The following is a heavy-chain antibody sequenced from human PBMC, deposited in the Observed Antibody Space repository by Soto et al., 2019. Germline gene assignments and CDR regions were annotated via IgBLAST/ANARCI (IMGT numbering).Heavy chain of an antibody. CDR2: TIPIFGTA. V-gene: IGHV1-69*01. D-gene: IGHD3-22*01. J-gene: IGHJ4*02. CDR3: ARDSMDYYDSSGYPQSPVDY. Sequence: QVQLVQSGAEVKKPGSSVKVSCKASGGTFSSYAISWVRQAPGQGLEWMGGTIPIFGTANYAQKFQGRVTITADESTSTAYMELSSLRSEDKAVYYCARDSMDYYDSSGYPQSPVDYWGQGTLVTVSS. CDR1: GGTFSSYA.